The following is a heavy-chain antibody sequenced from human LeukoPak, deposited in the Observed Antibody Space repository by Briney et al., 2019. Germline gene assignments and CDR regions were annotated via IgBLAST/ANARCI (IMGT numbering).Heavy chain of an antibody. Sequence: ASVKVSCKTSGYPFTTYEINWVRQAAGQGLEWMGWVYPDTGYADYAQKFQGRVTMTSDTSISTAYMELSRLRSDDTAVYFCARGPRNDPWGQGTLVTVSS. CDR1: GYPFTTYE. D-gene: IGHD1-14*01. CDR3: ARGPRNDP. J-gene: IGHJ5*02. CDR2: VYPDTGYA. V-gene: IGHV1-8*01.